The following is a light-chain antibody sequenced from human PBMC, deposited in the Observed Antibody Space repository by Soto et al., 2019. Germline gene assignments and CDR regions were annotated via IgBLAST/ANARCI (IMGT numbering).Light chain of an antibody. CDR3: SSKSPDF. Sequence: QSVLTQPASVSCSPGQSITISCTGTSSGSRDYNYVSWYQQLPGNAPKLIMYEVSNRPSGISNRFSGSKSGNTASLTISGLQAEDEADYYCSSKSPDFFGTGTQVTVL. V-gene: IGLV2-14*01. CDR1: SSGSRDYNY. CDR2: EVS. J-gene: IGLJ1*01.